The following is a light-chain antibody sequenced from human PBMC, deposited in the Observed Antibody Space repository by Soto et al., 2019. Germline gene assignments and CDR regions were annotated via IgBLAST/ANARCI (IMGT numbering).Light chain of an antibody. CDR2: GAF. Sequence: EIVLTQSPATLSVSPEERATLSCRASQSVSSNLAWYQQKPGQAPSLVIYGAFNRATAIPARFSTSGSGTEFTLTISSLQAEDFALYYCQQYHQWPLTFGGGTKVEIK. J-gene: IGKJ4*01. V-gene: IGKV3-15*01. CDR3: QQYHQWPLT. CDR1: QSVSSN.